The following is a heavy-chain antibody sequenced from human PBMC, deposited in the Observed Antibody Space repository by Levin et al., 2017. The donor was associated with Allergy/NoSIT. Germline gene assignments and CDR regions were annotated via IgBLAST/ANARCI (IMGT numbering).Heavy chain of an antibody. CDR1: GGSFSGYY. J-gene: IGHJ4*02. CDR2: INHSGST. Sequence: SCAVYGGSFSGYYWSWIRQPPGKGLEWIGEINHSGSTNYNPSLKSRVTISVDTSKNQFSLKLSSVTAADTAVYYCARLQGVKKYSSGWYRGLYYFDYWGQGTLVTVSS. CDR3: ARLQGVKKYSSGWYRGLYYFDY. D-gene: IGHD6-19*01. V-gene: IGHV4-34*01.